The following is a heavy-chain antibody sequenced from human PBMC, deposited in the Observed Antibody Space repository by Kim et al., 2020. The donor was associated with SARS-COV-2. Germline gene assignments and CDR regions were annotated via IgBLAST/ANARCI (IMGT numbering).Heavy chain of an antibody. CDR2: GST. J-gene: IGHJ4*02. V-gene: IGHV4-34*01. CDR3: ARGTRNYGY. Sequence: GSTNTNPSLKSRVTISVDTSKNQFSLKLSSVTAADTAVYYCARGTRNYGYWGQGTLVTVSS. D-gene: IGHD1-7*01.